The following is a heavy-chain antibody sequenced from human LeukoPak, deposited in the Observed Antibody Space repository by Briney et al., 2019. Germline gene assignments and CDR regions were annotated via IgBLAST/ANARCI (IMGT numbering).Heavy chain of an antibody. CDR3: TTHFIRPARYYFDY. CDR2: ISNTGSFI. D-gene: IGHD3-16*01. Sequence: PGGSLRLSCAASGLTFSDEYMSWIRQAPGKGLEWVSYISNTGSFISYADSVKGRFTISRDNAKNSLYLQMNSLKTEDTAVYYCTTHFIRPARYYFDYWGQGTLVTVSS. V-gene: IGHV3-11*01. CDR1: GLTFSDEY. J-gene: IGHJ4*02.